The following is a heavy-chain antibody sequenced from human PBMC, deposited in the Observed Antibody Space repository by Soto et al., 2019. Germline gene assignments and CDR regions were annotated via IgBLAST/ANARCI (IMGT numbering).Heavy chain of an antibody. D-gene: IGHD5-18*01. CDR2: ISDDGASI. V-gene: IGHV3-48*03. CDR3: ARENSVQAWLHHFDH. CDR1: GFSFSSFA. Sequence: GGSLRLSCAAFGFSFSSFAMNWVRQAPGRGLEWVSYISDDGASIYYADSLKGRFTISRDNAKNSLSLQMNNLRAEDTAVYYCARENSVQAWLHHFDHWGLGTLVTVSS. J-gene: IGHJ4*02.